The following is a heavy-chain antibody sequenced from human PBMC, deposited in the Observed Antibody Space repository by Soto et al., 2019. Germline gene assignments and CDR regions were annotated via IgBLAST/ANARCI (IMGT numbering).Heavy chain of an antibody. Sequence: PGGSLRLSCAASGFSFGIYAMNWVRHAPGKGLEWASFISFSGSYIYYADSVRGRFTVSRDNAKNTLYLQLNNLRAEDQAVYYCATSTNQPLRDSWGKGTLVT. CDR1: GFSFGIYA. V-gene: IGHV3-21*01. D-gene: IGHD2-8*01. CDR3: ATSTNQPLRDS. CDR2: ISFSGSYI. J-gene: IGHJ5*01.